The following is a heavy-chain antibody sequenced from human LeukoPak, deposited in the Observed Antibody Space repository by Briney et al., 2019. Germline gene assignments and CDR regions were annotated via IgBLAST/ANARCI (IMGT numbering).Heavy chain of an antibody. Sequence: SETLSLTCTVSGGTSISGGSISSSTYYWGWIRQPPGKGLEWIGNVYYSGSAYYNPSLQSRVTISIDTSKSQFSLRLDSVTAADTAVYYCATSTHFGELRHRWFDPWGQGTLVTVSS. V-gene: IGHV4-39*01. D-gene: IGHD3-10*01. CDR1: GGSISSSTYY. J-gene: IGHJ5*02. CDR3: ATSTHFGELRHRWFDP. CDR2: VYYSGSA.